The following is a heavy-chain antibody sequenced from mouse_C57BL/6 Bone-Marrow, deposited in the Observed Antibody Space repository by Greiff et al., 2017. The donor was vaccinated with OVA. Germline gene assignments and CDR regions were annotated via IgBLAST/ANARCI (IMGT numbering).Heavy chain of an antibody. Sequence: QVQLQQSGAELARPGASVKLSCKASGYTFTSYGISWVKQRTGQGLEWIGEIYPRSGNTYYNEKFKGKATLTADKSSSTAYMELRSLTSEDSAVYFCAIYDDSSYGWYFDVWGTGTTVTVSS. V-gene: IGHV1-81*01. CDR1: GYTFTSYG. D-gene: IGHD1-1*01. CDR3: AIYDDSSYGWYFDV. CDR2: IYPRSGNT. J-gene: IGHJ1*03.